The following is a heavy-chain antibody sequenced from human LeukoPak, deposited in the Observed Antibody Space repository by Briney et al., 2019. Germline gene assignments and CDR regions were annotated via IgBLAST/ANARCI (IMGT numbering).Heavy chain of an antibody. D-gene: IGHD2-2*01. CDR2: INPSGGST. CDR1: GYTFTSYY. CDR3: ALLEDIVVVPAAMIDY. J-gene: IGHJ4*02. Sequence: ASVKVSCKASGYTFTSYYMHWVRQAPGQGLEWMGIINPSGGSTSYAQKFQGRVTMTRDMSTSTVYMELSSLRSEDTAVYYCALLEDIVVVPAAMIDYWGQGTLVTVSP. V-gene: IGHV1-46*01.